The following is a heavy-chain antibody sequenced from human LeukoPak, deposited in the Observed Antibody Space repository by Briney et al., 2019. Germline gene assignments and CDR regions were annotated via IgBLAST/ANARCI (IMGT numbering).Heavy chain of an antibody. CDR2: FDPEDGET. Sequence: ASVKVSCKVSGYTLTELSMHWMRQAPGKGLEWMGGFDPEDGETIYAQKFQGRVTMTEDTSTDTAYMELSSLRSEDTAVYYCATVGDSSSYWFDPWGQGTLVTVSS. D-gene: IGHD6-6*01. CDR3: ATVGDSSSYWFDP. V-gene: IGHV1-24*01. J-gene: IGHJ5*02. CDR1: GYTLTELS.